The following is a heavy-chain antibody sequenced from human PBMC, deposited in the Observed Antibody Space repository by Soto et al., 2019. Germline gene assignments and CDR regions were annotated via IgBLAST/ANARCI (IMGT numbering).Heavy chain of an antibody. CDR2: ISGSGGST. Sequence: EVQLLEAGGGLVQPGGSLRLSCAASGFTFSSYAMSWVRQAPGKGLEWVSVISGSGGSTYYADSVKGRFTISRDNSKNTLYLQMNSLRAEDTAVYYCAKDQLAVAGLNWFDPWGQGTLVTVSS. CDR1: GFTFSSYA. V-gene: IGHV3-23*01. D-gene: IGHD6-19*01. J-gene: IGHJ5*02. CDR3: AKDQLAVAGLNWFDP.